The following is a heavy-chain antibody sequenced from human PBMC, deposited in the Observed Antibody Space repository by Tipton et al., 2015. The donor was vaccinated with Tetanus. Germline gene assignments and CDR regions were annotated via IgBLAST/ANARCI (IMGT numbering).Heavy chain of an antibody. CDR2: IYYSGST. J-gene: IGHJ4*02. V-gene: IGHV4-59*08. Sequence: TLSLTCNVSGGSVSSYYWTWIRQPPGKGLEWIGYIYYSGSTNYNPSLKSRVTISVDTSKNQFSLKLSSVTAAGTAVYYCARQKRGYSYGAFDYWGQGTLVTVSS. D-gene: IGHD5-18*01. CDR3: ARQKRGYSYGAFDY. CDR1: GGSVSSYY.